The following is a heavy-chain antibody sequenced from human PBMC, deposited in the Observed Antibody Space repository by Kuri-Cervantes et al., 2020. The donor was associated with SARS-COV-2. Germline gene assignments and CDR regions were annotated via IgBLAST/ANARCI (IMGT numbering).Heavy chain of an antibody. J-gene: IGHJ4*02. D-gene: IGHD6-19*01. CDR1: GGSISSYY. CDR2: IYYSGST. V-gene: IGHV4-59*12. CDR3: ARSGSGWLVRNYFDY. Sequence: ESLKISCTVSGGSISSYYWSWIRQPPGKGLEWIGYIYYSGSTNYNPSLKSRVTISVDTSKNQFSLKLSSVTAADTALYYCARSGSGWLVRNYFDYWGQGTLVTVSS.